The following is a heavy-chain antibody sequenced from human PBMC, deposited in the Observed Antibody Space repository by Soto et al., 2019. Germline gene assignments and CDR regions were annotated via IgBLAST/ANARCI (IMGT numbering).Heavy chain of an antibody. CDR1: GGSISGYY. CDR3: AKVRDDHSYFFDY. D-gene: IGHD6-6*01. J-gene: IGHJ4*02. V-gene: IGHV4-59*01. Sequence: SETLSLTCAVSGGSISGYYWSWIRQPPGKGLEWIGYIYYSGSTTYNPSLKSPVTISVDTSRNQFSLKLSSVTAADTAVYYCAKVRDDHSYFFDYWGQGTLVTVSS. CDR2: IYYSGST.